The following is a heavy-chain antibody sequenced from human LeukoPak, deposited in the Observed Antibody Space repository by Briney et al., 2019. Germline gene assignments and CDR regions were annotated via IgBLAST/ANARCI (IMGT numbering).Heavy chain of an antibody. V-gene: IGHV3-21*06. J-gene: IGHJ4*02. CDR2: ISSDSSNI. Sequence: GGSLRLSCAASGFTFSSNSMNWVRQAPGKGLEWVSCISSDSSNIDYADSVKGRFTISRDNAKNSLFLLMNSLRAEDTAVYYCARTPWYYDSSGYSGVDYWGQGALVTVSS. CDR3: ARTPWYYDSSGYSGVDY. CDR1: GFTFSSNS. D-gene: IGHD3-22*01.